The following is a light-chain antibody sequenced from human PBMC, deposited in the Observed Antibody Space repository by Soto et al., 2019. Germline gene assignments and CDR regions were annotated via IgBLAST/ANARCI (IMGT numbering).Light chain of an antibody. Sequence: TVLTNTRGTVCWSGGERGTLSCRAGQSVSIDLAWSQQKPGQAPRLLIFGASTRATDIPARFSGSWSGTEFTLTISSLDPADFAVYYCQQYHNWPPSTFGQGTRLEIK. V-gene: IGKV3-15*01. CDR2: GAS. CDR3: QQYHNWPPST. J-gene: IGKJ5*01. CDR1: QSVSID.